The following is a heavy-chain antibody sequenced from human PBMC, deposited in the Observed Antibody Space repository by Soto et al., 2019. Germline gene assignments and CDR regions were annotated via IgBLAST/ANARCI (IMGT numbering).Heavy chain of an antibody. Sequence: SETLSLTCTVSGGSISGRDYYWGWIRQPPGKGLEWIGSIHFSGDTYYNPSLKSRVTISVDTSKNQFSLKLTSVTAADTAVYYCARPVRGSAFFDYWGQGTVVT. CDR2: IHFSGDT. V-gene: IGHV4-39*01. J-gene: IGHJ4*02. CDR3: ARPVRGSAFFDY. CDR1: GGSISGRDYY. D-gene: IGHD3-16*01.